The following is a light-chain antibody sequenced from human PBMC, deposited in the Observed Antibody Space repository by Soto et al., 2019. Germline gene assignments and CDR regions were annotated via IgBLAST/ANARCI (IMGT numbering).Light chain of an antibody. Sequence: EIVLTQSPGTLSLFPGERATLSCRASQSVSSNLAWYQQKPGQAPRLLIYGASARATGIPARFSGSGSGTEFPLTISSLQSADFAIYYCQQYNNWPPGTFGQGTKLEIK. CDR2: GAS. CDR3: QQYNNWPPGT. J-gene: IGKJ2*01. CDR1: QSVSSN. V-gene: IGKV3-15*01.